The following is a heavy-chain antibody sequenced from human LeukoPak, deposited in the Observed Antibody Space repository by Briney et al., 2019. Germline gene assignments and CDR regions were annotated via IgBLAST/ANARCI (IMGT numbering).Heavy chain of an antibody. Sequence: GGSLRLSCAASGFTFGSYWMHWVRQAPGKGLVWVSRINSDGSTTTYADSVKGRFTISRDNAKNTLYLQMHSLRAEDTAVYYCARALGSPLDYWGQGILVTISS. J-gene: IGHJ4*02. CDR1: GFTFGSYW. V-gene: IGHV3-74*01. CDR2: INSDGSTT. D-gene: IGHD1-26*01. CDR3: ARALGSPLDY.